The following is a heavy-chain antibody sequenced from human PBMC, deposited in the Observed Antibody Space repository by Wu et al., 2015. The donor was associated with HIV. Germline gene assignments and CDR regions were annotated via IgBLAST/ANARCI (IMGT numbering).Heavy chain of an antibody. Sequence: QNQLVQSGGEVKKPGASVKVSCKASASSFSGYGISWVRQAPGQGFEWMGWISAKNGDTSYARKFQGRVTMTRDTSISTAYMELSRLRSDDTAVYYCARDGSDSSGYHERGMDVWGQGP. V-gene: IGHV1-18*01. CDR3: ARDGSDSSGYHERGMDV. CDR1: ASSFSGYG. CDR2: ISAKNGDT. D-gene: IGHD3-22*01. J-gene: IGHJ6*02.